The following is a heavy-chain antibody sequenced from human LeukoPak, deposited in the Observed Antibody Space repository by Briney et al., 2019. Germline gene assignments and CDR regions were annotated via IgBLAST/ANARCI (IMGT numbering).Heavy chain of an antibody. Sequence: GGSLRLSCAASGFTFSSYSMNWVRQAPGKGLEWVSYITSSSSTIYYADSVKGRFTISRDNSKNTVYLQVNSLRVDDTALYYCARQLGYCSGGSCYFDFWGQGTLVTVSS. J-gene: IGHJ4*02. CDR1: GFTFSSYS. D-gene: IGHD2-15*01. CDR2: ITSSSSTI. V-gene: IGHV3-48*01. CDR3: ARQLGYCSGGSCYFDF.